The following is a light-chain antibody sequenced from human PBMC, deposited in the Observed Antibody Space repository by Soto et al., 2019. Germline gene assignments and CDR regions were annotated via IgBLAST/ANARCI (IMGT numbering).Light chain of an antibody. CDR2: DVS. Sequence: QSALTQPASVSGSPGQSITISCTGTRSDVGGYNYVSWYQQHPGKAPKLMIYDVSNRPAGVSNSFSGSKSGNTASLTISGLQAEDEADYYCSSYTSSSTPHVVFGGGTKLTVL. J-gene: IGLJ2*01. V-gene: IGLV2-14*01. CDR1: RSDVGGYNY. CDR3: SSYTSSSTPHVV.